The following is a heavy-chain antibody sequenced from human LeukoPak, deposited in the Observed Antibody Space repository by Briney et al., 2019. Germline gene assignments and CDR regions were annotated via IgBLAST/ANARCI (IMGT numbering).Heavy chain of an antibody. V-gene: IGHV3-72*01. CDR3: VRVGFVAGSGYLDY. Sequence: QPGGSLSLSCAVSGFTFSDHFLDWVRQAPGKGLEWVGRSRNKAKSYTTEYAASVKGRFTISRDDSKNSLYLQMDSLKTEDTAVYYCVRVGFVAGSGYLDYWGQGTLVTVSS. CDR2: SRNKAKSYTT. J-gene: IGHJ4*02. D-gene: IGHD6-19*01. CDR1: GFTFSDHF.